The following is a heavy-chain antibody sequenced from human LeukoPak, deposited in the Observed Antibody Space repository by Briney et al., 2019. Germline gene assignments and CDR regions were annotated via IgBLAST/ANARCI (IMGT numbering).Heavy chain of an antibody. J-gene: IGHJ4*02. CDR1: GFTFSSYA. V-gene: IGHV3-23*01. Sequence: PGGSLRLSCAASGFTFSSYAMNWVRQAPGEGLQWVSAIGGSGGDTSYADSVKGRFTISRENSKTTVYLQMDNLRAEDMAVYYCAKGSYYDSSGSFYFDYWGQGTLVTVSS. D-gene: IGHD3-22*01. CDR3: AKGSYYDSSGSFYFDY. CDR2: IGGSGGDT.